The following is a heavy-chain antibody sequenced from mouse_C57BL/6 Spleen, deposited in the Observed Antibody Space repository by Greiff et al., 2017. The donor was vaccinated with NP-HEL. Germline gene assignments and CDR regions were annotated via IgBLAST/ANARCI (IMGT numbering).Heavy chain of an antibody. D-gene: IGHD5-1*01. V-gene: IGHV1-15*01. J-gene: IGHJ4*01. Sequence: VQLQESGAELVRPGASVTLSCKASGYTFTDYEMHWVKQTPVHGLEWIGAIDPETGGTAYNQKFKGKAILTADKSSSTAYMELRSLTSEDSAVYYCTKGSTLYAMDYWGQGTSVTVSS. CDR3: TKGSTLYAMDY. CDR2: IDPETGGT. CDR1: GYTFTDYE.